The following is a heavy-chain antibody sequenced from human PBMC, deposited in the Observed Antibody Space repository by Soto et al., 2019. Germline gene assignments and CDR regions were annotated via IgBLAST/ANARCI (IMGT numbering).Heavy chain of an antibody. J-gene: IGHJ6*02. D-gene: IGHD1-26*01. CDR2: IIPILGIT. Sequence: QVQLVQSGAEVNKPGSSVEVSCKASGGTFSSHTINWVRQAPGQGLEWMGRIIPILGITNYAQRFQGRVTIIADKCTSTAYMGLSSLTSEDTAVYYCAKDGGRGDEYYYYDMDAWGQGTTVTVSS. V-gene: IGHV1-69*08. CDR3: AKDGGRGDEYYYYDMDA. CDR1: GGTFSSHT.